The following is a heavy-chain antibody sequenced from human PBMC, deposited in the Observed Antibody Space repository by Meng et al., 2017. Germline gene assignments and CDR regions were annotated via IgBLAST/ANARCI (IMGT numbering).Heavy chain of an antibody. Sequence: SETLSLTCTVSGGSISSYYWSWIRQPPGKGLEWIGYIYYSGSTNYNPSPKSRVTISVDTSKNQFFLEQSSVTAADTAVYYCARSDPGKCFDYWGQGTLVTVSS. CDR1: GGSISSYY. CDR3: ARSDPGKCFDY. V-gene: IGHV4-59*01. J-gene: IGHJ4*02. CDR2: IYYSGST.